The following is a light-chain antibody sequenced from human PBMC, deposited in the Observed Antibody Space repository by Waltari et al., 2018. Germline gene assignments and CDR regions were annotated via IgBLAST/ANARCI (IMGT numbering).Light chain of an antibody. V-gene: IGKV3-20*01. Sequence: EVVLTQSPVTLSLSPGERATLPCRASQRVSGTYLSWDQQKAGQAPRLLIFGASIRATAVADRFSGRGSGTDFTLTIDGLEPEDSAVYYCQQYGTAPRTFGQGTKVEIK. CDR2: GAS. CDR1: QRVSGTY. CDR3: QQYGTAPRT. J-gene: IGKJ1*01.